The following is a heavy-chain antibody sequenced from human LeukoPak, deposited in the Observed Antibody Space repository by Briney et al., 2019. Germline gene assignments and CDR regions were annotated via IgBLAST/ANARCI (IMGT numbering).Heavy chain of an antibody. J-gene: IGHJ5*02. Sequence: PSETLSLTCTVSGGSIRSDHWSWIRQPPGKGLEFIGYIYFSGSTGYNPSLKSRVTISVDSSKTQLSLTSRSVTAADTAVYYCARAHDYGDYKKWFDPWGQGTLVTVSS. D-gene: IGHD4-17*01. CDR3: ARAHDYGDYKKWFDP. V-gene: IGHV4-59*01. CDR2: IYFSGST. CDR1: GGSIRSDH.